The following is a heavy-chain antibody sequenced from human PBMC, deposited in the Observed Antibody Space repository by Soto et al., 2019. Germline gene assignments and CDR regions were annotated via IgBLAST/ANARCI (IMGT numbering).Heavy chain of an antibody. J-gene: IGHJ6*02. CDR1: GFTFSTYW. CDR2: INNDGSNT. CDR3: ARDPLIGTTDYGLDV. V-gene: IGHV3-74*01. Sequence: EVQLVESGGGLVQPGGSLRLSCAASGFTFSTYWMHWVRQPPGKGLVWVSRINNDGSNTAYADSVKGRFTISSDNAPSTLYLQMNSLRAEDTAVYYCARDPLIGTTDYGLDVWGQGTTVSVSS. D-gene: IGHD1-7*01.